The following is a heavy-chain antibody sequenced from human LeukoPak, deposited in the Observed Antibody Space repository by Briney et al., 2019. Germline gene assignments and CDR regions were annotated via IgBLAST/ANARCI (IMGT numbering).Heavy chain of an antibody. CDR2: ITTNGGRT. D-gene: IGHD5-24*01. J-gene: IGHJ3*02. Sequence: PGGSLRLSCSVSGFTFSTYVMHWVRQAPGKGLEYVSLITTNGGRTSYADSVKGRFTISRDNSKNTLYLQMRSLRPEDTAVYYCVKDRDGSWAFDIWGQGTMVTVSS. CDR3: VKDRDGSWAFDI. V-gene: IGHV3-64D*09. CDR1: GFTFSTYV.